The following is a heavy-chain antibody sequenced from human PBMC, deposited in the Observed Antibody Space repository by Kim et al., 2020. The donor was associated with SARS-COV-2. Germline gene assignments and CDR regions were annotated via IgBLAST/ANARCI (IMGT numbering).Heavy chain of an antibody. J-gene: IGHJ4*02. D-gene: IGHD6-6*01. CDR3: AKESQLERGPFDY. V-gene: IGHV3-23*01. Sequence: YADSVQVRFTSSRDNSKNTLSLQMNSLRAEDTAVFYCAKESQLERGPFDYWGQGTLVTVSS.